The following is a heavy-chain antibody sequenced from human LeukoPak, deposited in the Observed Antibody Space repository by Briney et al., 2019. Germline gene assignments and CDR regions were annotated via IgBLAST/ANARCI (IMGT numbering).Heavy chain of an antibody. CDR2: INTNTGNP. D-gene: IGHD3-22*01. V-gene: IGHV7-4-1*02. CDR1: GYIFTSYA. Sequence: ASVKVSCKASGYIFTSYAMNWVRQAPGQGLEWMGWINTNTGNPTYAQGFTGRFVFSLDTSVSTAYLQISGLKAEDTAFYYCAILASYDSSAYHLADYWGQGTLVTVSS. CDR3: AILASYDSSAYHLADY. J-gene: IGHJ4*02.